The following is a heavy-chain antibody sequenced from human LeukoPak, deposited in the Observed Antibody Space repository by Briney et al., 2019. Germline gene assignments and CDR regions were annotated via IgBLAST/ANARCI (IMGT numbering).Heavy chain of an antibody. CDR1: RFSLSTSGVG. CDR2: IYWDDDK. D-gene: IGHD6-19*01. Sequence: SGPTLVKPTQTLTLTCTFSRFSLSTSGVGVGWIRQPPGKALEWLAVIYWDDDKRYNPSLRSRLTITKDTSKNHVVLTMTNMDPVDTATYYCAGLTVAAFFYFDYWGQGTLVTVSS. CDR3: AGLTVAAFFYFDY. V-gene: IGHV2-5*02. J-gene: IGHJ4*02.